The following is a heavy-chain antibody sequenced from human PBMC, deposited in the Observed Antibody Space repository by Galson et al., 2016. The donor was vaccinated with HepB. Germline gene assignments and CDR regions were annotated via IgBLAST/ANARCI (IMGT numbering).Heavy chain of an antibody. J-gene: IGHJ4*02. V-gene: IGHV3-15*05. CDR1: GFRLNDFW. Sequence: SLRLSCAAFGFRLNDFWMSWVRQAPGKGLEWIGRMKNKRDGGTLDYIEPVKGRFTISRDDSRNTLYLQMNSLRTEDKGVYYCTTDPRQWGQGTLVAVSS. CDR2: MKNKRDGGTL. CDR3: TTDPRQ.